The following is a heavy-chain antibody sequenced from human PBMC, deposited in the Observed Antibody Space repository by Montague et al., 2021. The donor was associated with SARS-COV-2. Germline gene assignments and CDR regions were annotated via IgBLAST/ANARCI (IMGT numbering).Heavy chain of an antibody. CDR1: GGSISSYY. CDR2: IYHSGST. V-gene: IGHV4-59*01. Sequence: ETLSLTCTVSGGSISSYYWSWIRQPPGKGLEWIGYIYHSGSTNYNPSLKSRATISVDTSKNQFSLKLSSVTAADTAVYYCARGNTWEGYSYGFDYWGQGTLVTVSS. J-gene: IGHJ4*02. D-gene: IGHD5-18*01. CDR3: ARGNTWEGYSYGFDY.